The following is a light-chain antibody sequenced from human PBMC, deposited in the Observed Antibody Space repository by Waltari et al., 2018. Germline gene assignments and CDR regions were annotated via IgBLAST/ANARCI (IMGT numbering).Light chain of an antibody. CDR1: RTERTW. Sequence: DIQMTQSPSTLSASVGESVTITCRASRTERTWVAWYQQKPGKAPKLLIYDTSVLESGVPPRFIGSGSGTEFTLTITSLQPDDSATYFCQHSYSFAQGTKLEI. CDR2: DTS. CDR3: QHSYS. J-gene: IGKJ2*01. V-gene: IGKV1-5*01.